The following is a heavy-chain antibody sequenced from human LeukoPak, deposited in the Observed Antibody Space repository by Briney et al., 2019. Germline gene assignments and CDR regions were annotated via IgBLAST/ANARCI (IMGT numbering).Heavy chain of an antibody. V-gene: IGHV4-59*01. CDR3: ARGLAAAGHLTAVDY. CDR2: IYYSGST. D-gene: IGHD6-13*01. CDR1: GGSISSYY. J-gene: IGHJ4*02. Sequence: RPSETLSLICTVSGGSISSYYWSWIRQPPGKGLEWIGYIYYSGSTNYNPSLKSRVTISVDTSKNQFSLKLSSVTAADTAVYYCARGLAAAGHLTAVDYWGQGTLVTVSS.